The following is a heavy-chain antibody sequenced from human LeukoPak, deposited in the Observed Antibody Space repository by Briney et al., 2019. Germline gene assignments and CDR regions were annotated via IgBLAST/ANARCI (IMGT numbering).Heavy chain of an antibody. CDR2: IRYDGSNK. CDR1: GFTFSCYG. V-gene: IGHV3-30*02. J-gene: IGHJ4*02. Sequence: GGSLRLSCAASGFTFSCYGMHWVRQAPGKGLEWVAFIRYDGSNKYYADSVKGRFTISRDNSKNTLYLQMNSLRAEDTAVYYCAKDPSVRPGYFDYWGQGTLVTVSS. D-gene: IGHD6-6*01. CDR3: AKDPSVRPGYFDY.